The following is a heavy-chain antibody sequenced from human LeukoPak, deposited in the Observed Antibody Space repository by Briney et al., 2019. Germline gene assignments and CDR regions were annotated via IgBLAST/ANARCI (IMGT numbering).Heavy chain of an antibody. Sequence: PSETLSLTCTVSGDSISSSSYFWGWIRQPPGKGMEWTASIDYSGNTYYNPSLKSRVTMSKDTSKNQFSLKLRSVTAADTAIYYCARRSGTYHAFDIWGQGTMVTVSS. CDR1: GDSISSSSYF. CDR3: ARRSGTYHAFDI. V-gene: IGHV4-39*07. CDR2: IDYSGNT. J-gene: IGHJ3*02. D-gene: IGHD1-26*01.